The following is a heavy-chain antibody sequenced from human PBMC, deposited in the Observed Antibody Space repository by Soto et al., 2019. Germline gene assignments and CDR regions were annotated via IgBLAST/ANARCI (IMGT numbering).Heavy chain of an antibody. Sequence: GGSLRLSCEASGFTFSRNAMHWVRQAPGKGLEWVAVISFDGNNQYYTDSVKGRFTISRDNSKNTLDLQMNSLRREDTAVYYCARDREYSGFYYGMDVWGQGTTVTVLL. CDR2: ISFDGNNQ. CDR1: GFTFSRNA. J-gene: IGHJ6*02. CDR3: ARDREYSGFYYGMDV. V-gene: IGHV3-30-3*01. D-gene: IGHD5-12*01.